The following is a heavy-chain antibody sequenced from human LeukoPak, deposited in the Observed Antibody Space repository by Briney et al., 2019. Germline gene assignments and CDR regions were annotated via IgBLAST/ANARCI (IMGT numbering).Heavy chain of an antibody. CDR1: GGSISSGVYY. D-gene: IGHD3-10*01. J-gene: IGHJ5*02. CDR2: ISHSGTT. Sequence: SETLSLTCTVSGGSISSGVYYWSWIRQPPGKGLEWIGYISHSGTTYYNPSLKSRVTISLDRSKNQFSLKMSSVTAADTAVYYCARDNGSGTWGQGTLVTVSS. V-gene: IGHV4-30-2*01. CDR3: ARDNGSGT.